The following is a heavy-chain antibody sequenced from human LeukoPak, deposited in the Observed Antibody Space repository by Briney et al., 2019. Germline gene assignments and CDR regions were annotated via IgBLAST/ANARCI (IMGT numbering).Heavy chain of an antibody. V-gene: IGHV1-58*02. Sequence: ASVKVSCKASGFTFTSSAMQWVRQARGQRLEWIGWIVVGSCNTNYAQRFQERVTITMDMSTSTAYMELSSLRSEDTAVYYCAADGGDYGDYVFDYWGQGTLVTVSS. J-gene: IGHJ4*02. CDR3: AADGGDYGDYVFDY. CDR2: IVVGSCNT. D-gene: IGHD4-17*01. CDR1: GFTFTSSA.